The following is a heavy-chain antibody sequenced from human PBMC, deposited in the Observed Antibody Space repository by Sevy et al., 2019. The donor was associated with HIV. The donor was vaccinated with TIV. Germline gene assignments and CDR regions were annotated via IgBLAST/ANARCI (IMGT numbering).Heavy chain of an antibody. D-gene: IGHD3-22*01. Sequence: GGCLRLSCAASGFIFSNYNMNWVRQAPGKGLEWVSSISSSSSYIYYADSVKGRFTISRDNAKNSLYLQMNSLRAEDTAVYYCAGENYYDSEGYRFDYWGQGTLVTVSS. J-gene: IGHJ4*02. CDR3: AGENYYDSEGYRFDY. CDR2: ISSSSSYI. V-gene: IGHV3-21*01. CDR1: GFIFSNYN.